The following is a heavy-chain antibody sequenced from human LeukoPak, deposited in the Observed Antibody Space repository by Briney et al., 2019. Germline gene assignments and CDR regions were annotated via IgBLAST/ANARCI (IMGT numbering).Heavy chain of an antibody. V-gene: IGHV4-30-2*01. CDR1: GGSISSGGYS. CDR3: ARGAAYYADY. CDR2: IYHSGST. D-gene: IGHD3-10*01. J-gene: IGHJ4*02. Sequence: SQTLSLTFAVSGGSISSGGYSWSWIRQPPGKGLEWIGYIYHSGSTFYNPSLKSRVTISVDRSKNQFSLKLSSVTAADTAVYYCARGAAYYADYWGQGTLVTVSS.